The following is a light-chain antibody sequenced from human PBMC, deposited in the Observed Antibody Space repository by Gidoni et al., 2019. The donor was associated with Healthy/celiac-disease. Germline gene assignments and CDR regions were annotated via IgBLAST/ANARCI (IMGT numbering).Light chain of an antibody. V-gene: IGKV4-1*01. J-gene: IGKJ3*01. CDR3: QQYDSTPQT. CDR1: QSVLYSSNNKNY. Sequence: IVMTQPPDSLAVSLGERATINCKSSQSVLYSSNNKNYLAWYQQKPGQTPKLLIYWASTRESGVPDRFSGSGSGTDFTLTISSLQAEDVAVYYCQQYDSTPQTFGPGTKVDIK. CDR2: WAS.